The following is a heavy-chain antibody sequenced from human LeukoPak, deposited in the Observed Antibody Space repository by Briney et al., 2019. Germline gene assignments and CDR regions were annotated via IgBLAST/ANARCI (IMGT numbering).Heavy chain of an antibody. CDR3: ARGWYYDILAGPQGADF. Sequence: PGGSLRLSCAASGFTFSSYEMYWVRQAPGKGLEWVSYISSSGSTIYYADSVKGRFTISRDDAKHTVYLQMNTLRAEDTAVYYCARGWYYDILAGPQGADFWGQGTLVTVS. J-gene: IGHJ4*02. CDR1: GFTFSSYE. CDR2: ISSSGSTI. D-gene: IGHD3-9*01. V-gene: IGHV3-48*03.